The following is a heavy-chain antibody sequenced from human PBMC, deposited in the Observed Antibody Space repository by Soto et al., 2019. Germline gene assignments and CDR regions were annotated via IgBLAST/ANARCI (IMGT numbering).Heavy chain of an antibody. CDR2: VYYTGTT. CDR3: ARLGGYYQALDH. J-gene: IGHJ4*02. D-gene: IGHD3-3*01. Sequence: SETLSLTCTVSDNSISPDYWTWVRRPPGKGLEWVGYVYYTGTTMYNPSLKSRLTISVDRSKNQVSLNLTSVTAADTAVYYCARLGGYYQALDHWSQGTLVTVSS. CDR1: DNSISPDY. V-gene: IGHV4-59*08.